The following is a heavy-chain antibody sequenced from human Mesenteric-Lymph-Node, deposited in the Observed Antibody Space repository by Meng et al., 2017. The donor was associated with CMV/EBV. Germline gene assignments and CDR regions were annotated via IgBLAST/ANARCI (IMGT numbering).Heavy chain of an antibody. D-gene: IGHD3-10*01. CDR2: LTHMFRTA. CDR3: ARLWFGEEGADVK. V-gene: IGHV1-69*08. CDR1: GGTLSSHS. J-gene: IGHJ4*02. Sequence: ASGGTLSSHSITWVRQDPGQGHEWMGRLTHMFRTANYAQKFRGRVTITADRSMTKAYMELNNLTSEDTAVYYCARLWFGEEGADVKWGQGTLVTVSS.